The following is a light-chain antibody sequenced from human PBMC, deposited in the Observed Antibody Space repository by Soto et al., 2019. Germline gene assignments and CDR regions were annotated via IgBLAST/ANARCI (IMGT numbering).Light chain of an antibody. V-gene: IGLV2-8*01. J-gene: IGLJ2*01. CDR3: SSYAGIYVV. Sequence: QSALIQPPSASGSPGQSVTISCTGTSSDVGYYNYVSWYQQHPGKAPKLLIYEVSKRPSGVPDRFSGSKSGYTASLTVSGLQAEDEADYYCSSYAGIYVVFGGGTKLTVL. CDR1: SSDVGYYNY. CDR2: EVS.